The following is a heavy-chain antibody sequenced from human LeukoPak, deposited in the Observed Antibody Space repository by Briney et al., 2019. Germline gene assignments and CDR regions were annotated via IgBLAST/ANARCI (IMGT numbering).Heavy chain of an antibody. CDR2: IYYSGST. Sequence: SETLSLTCTVSGGSISSGGYYWSWIRQHPGKGLEWIGYIYYSGSTYYNPSLKSRVTISVDTSKNQFSLRLSSVTAADTAVYYCARGRAPPAYYYDSSGYYFDYWGQGTLVTVSS. CDR3: ARGRAPPAYYYDSSGYYFDY. D-gene: IGHD3-22*01. V-gene: IGHV4-31*03. CDR1: GGSISSGGYY. J-gene: IGHJ4*02.